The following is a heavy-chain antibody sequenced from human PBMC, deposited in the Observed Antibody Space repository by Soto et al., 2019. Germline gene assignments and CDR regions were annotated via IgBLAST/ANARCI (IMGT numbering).Heavy chain of an antibody. CDR1: GGSISSGDYY. D-gene: IGHD2-21*02. Sequence: SETLSLTCTVSGGSISSGDYYWSWIRQPPGKGLEWIGYIYYSGSTYYNPSLKSRVTISVDTSKNQFSLKLSSVTAADTAVYYCARRPTAILFNWFDPWGQGTLVTVSS. CDR3: ARRPTAILFNWFDP. CDR2: IYYSGST. V-gene: IGHV4-30-4*01. J-gene: IGHJ5*02.